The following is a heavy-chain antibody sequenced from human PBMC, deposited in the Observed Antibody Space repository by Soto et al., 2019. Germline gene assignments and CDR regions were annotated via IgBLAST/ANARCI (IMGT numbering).Heavy chain of an antibody. CDR1: GGSISGFY. CDR3: ARHGGSYSFDY. J-gene: IGHJ4*02. CDR2: VHHSGTT. D-gene: IGHD1-26*01. Sequence: PSETLSLTCTVSGGSISGFYWSWIRQSPGKEPEWIGYVHHSGTTNYNPSLESRVTMPLDTSKNQFSLKLSSATAADTAVYYCARHGGSYSFDYWGQGTLVTVSS. V-gene: IGHV4-59*08.